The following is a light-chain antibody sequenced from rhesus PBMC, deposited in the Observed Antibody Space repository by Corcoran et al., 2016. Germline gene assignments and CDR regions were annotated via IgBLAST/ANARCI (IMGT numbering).Light chain of an antibody. CDR2: EGS. CDR3: MQYTHIPFT. J-gene: IGKJ3*01. V-gene: IGKV2-86*01. CDR1: QSLLHSSGHTY. Sequence: DIVVTQTPLSLSVTPGEPASISCRSSQSLLHSSGHTYFHWYVQKPGRVPQPLISEGSNRASGGPDRFSGSGAETDVTLKISRVEAEDVGVYSCMQYTHIPFTFGPGTKLDIK.